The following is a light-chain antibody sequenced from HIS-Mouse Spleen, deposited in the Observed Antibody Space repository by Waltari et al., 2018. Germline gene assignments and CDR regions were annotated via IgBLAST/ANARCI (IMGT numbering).Light chain of an antibody. J-gene: IGLJ3*02. CDR3: SSYTSSRV. CDR2: EVS. CDR1: SSDVGGYNY. V-gene: IGLV2-14*01. Sequence: AWAQPASVSGSPGQLITISCTGTSSDVGGYNYVSWYQQHPGKAPKLMIYEVSNRPSGVSNRFSGSKSGNTASLTISGLQAEDEADYYCSSYTSSRVFGGGTKLTVL.